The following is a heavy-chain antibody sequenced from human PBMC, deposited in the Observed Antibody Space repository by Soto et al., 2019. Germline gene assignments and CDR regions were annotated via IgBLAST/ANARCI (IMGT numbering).Heavy chain of an antibody. J-gene: IGHJ4*02. CDR3: ATAKLLLPWLFDY. CDR1: GFTFSSYW. V-gene: IGHV3-66*01. D-gene: IGHD2-15*01. Sequence: GGSLRLSCAASGFTFSSYWMRWVRQAPGKGLEWVSVIYSGGSTYYADSVKGRFIISRDDSKNTLFLQMNSLRAEDTAVYYCATAKLLLPWLFDYWGQGTLVTVSS. CDR2: IYSGGST.